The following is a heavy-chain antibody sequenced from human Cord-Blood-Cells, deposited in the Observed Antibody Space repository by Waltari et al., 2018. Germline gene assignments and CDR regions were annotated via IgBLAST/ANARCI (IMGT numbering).Heavy chain of an antibody. Sequence: QMQLVQSGPEVKKPGTSVKVSCKASGFTFTSSAVQWVRQARGQRLEWIGWIVVGSGNTNYAQKFQERVTITRDMSTSTAYMELSSLRSEDTAVYYCAADGVILWWWPDAFDIWGQGTMVTVSS. CDR1: GFTFTSSA. CDR2: IVVGSGNT. CDR3: AADGVILWWWPDAFDI. J-gene: IGHJ3*02. D-gene: IGHD2-21*01. V-gene: IGHV1-58*01.